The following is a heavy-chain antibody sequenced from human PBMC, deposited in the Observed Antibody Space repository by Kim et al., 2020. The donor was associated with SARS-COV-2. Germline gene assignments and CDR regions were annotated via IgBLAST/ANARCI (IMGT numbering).Heavy chain of an antibody. CDR3: ARGGSYLSRNLDY. CDR2: IYYSGST. J-gene: IGHJ4*02. CDR1: GGSISSYY. Sequence: SETLSLTCTVSGGSISSYYWSWIRQPPGKGLEWIGYIYYSGSTNYNPSLKSRVTISVDTSKNQFSLKLSSVTAADTAVYYCARGGSYLSRNLDYWGQGTLVTVSS. V-gene: IGHV4-59*08. D-gene: IGHD1-26*01.